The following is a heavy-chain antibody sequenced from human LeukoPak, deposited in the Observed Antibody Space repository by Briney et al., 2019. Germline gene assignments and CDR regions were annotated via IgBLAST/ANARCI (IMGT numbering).Heavy chain of an antibody. CDR2: IKQDGSGT. CDR3: ARDPGPSTAAWGAFDI. Sequence: GGSLRLSCAASGLTFSRYWMTWVRQAPGKGLEWVANIKQDGSGTYYVDSVKGRFTISRDNAKSSLYLQVNSLKAEDTAVYFCARDPGPSTAAWGAFDIWGQGTVVTVSS. D-gene: IGHD6-6*01. CDR1: GLTFSRYW. J-gene: IGHJ3*02. V-gene: IGHV3-7*01.